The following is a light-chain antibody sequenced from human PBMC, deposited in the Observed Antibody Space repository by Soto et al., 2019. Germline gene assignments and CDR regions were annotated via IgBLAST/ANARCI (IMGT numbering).Light chain of an antibody. V-gene: IGKV1-9*01. J-gene: IGKJ5*01. CDR3: QQLKFFLIT. Sequence: QSAHLPTCRSTNTEERVTITCRASQAISNFLAWYQQKPGRAPKLLIYAATTLQSGVPSRFSGSGSGTEFTLTISSLQPEDFATYYCQQLKFFLITFSEGTRLEIK. CDR1: QAISNF. CDR2: AAT.